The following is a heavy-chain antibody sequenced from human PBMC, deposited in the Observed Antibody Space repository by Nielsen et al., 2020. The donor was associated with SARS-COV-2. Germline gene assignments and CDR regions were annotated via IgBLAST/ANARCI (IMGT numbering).Heavy chain of an antibody. CDR3: ARLHSSSWYAVTPAPDAFDI. V-gene: IGHV2-70*11. CDR2: IDWDDDS. Sequence: SGPTLVKPTQTLTLTCTFSGFSLSTSGMCVSWIRQPPGKALEWLARIDWDDDSYYSPSLKTRLTVSKGTSKNQVVLTMTNMDPVDTATYYCARLHSSSWYAVTPAPDAFDIWGQGTMVTVSS. D-gene: IGHD6-13*01. J-gene: IGHJ3*02. CDR1: GFSLSTSGMC.